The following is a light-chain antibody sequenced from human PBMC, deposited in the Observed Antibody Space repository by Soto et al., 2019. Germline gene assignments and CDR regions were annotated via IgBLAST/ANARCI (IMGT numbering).Light chain of an antibody. Sequence: ENVLTQSPGTLSLSPGERATLSCRASQSVSNNYLAWYQQKPGQAPRLLIYAASSRATGISDRFSGSGSGTDFILIISRLEPEDFAVYYCQQYGNSSWTFGLGTKVDIK. J-gene: IGKJ1*01. CDR1: QSVSNNY. V-gene: IGKV3-20*01. CDR3: QQYGNSSWT. CDR2: AAS.